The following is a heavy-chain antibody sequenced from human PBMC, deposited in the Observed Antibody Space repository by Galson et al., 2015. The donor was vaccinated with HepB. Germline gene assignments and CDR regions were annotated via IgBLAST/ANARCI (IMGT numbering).Heavy chain of an antibody. Sequence: SLRLSCAASGFTFDDYGMSWVRQAPGKGLEWVAVINWNGGRTAYADSVKGRFTISGDNAKNSLYLQMNSLRAEDTALYYCATGGYSSTWSDIDYWGQGTLVTVSS. J-gene: IGHJ4*02. CDR1: GFTFDDYG. D-gene: IGHD6-13*01. CDR2: INWNGGRT. CDR3: ATGGYSSTWSDIDY. V-gene: IGHV3-20*04.